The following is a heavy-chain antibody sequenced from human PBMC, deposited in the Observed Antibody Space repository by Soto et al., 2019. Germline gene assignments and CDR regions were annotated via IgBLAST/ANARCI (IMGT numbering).Heavy chain of an antibody. V-gene: IGHV3-33*01. CDR2: IWYDGSNK. CDR3: AREDYYYYYMDV. CDR1: GFTFSSYG. Sequence: QVQLVESGGGVVQTGRSLRLSCAASGFTFSSYGMHWVRQAPGKGLEWVAVIWYDGSNKYYADSVKGRFTIYRDNSKNTLYLQMNSLRAEDTAVYYCAREDYYYYYMDVWGKGPTVTVSS. J-gene: IGHJ6*03.